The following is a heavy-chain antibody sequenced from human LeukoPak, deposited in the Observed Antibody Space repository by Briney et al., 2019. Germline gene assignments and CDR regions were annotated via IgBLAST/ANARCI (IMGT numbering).Heavy chain of an antibody. J-gene: IGHJ3*02. D-gene: IGHD6-19*01. Sequence: SSETLCLTCDDSGGSISSYYWSWIRQSPGKGLEWIGYIYYSGSTKYNPSLESRVTILIDTSKNHFSLKLSSVTAADTAVYYCARDRSSGWTGVFVIWVRGTKATDCS. CDR2: IYYSGST. CDR3: ARDRSSGWTGVFVI. CDR1: GGSISSYY. V-gene: IGHV4-59*01.